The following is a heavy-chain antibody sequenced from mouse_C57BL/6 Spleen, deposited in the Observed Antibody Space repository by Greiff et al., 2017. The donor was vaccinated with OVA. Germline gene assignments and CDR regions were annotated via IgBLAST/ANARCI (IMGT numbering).Heavy chain of an antibody. V-gene: IGHV1-54*01. D-gene: IGHD2-2*01. CDR1: GYAFTNYL. CDR3: ARSYGHGAY. CDR2: INPGSGGT. J-gene: IGHJ3*01. Sequence: VQLQQSGAELVRPGTSVKVSCKASGYAFTNYLIEWVKQRPGQGLEWIGVINPGSGGTNYNEKFKGKGTLTADKSSSTAYMQLSSRTSGDSAVYFCARSYGHGAYWRQGTRVTVSA.